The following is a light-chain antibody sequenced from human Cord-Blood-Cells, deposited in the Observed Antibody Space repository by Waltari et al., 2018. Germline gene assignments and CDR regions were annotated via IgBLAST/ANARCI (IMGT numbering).Light chain of an antibody. Sequence: CKSSQSVLYSSNNKNYLAWYQQKPGQPPKLLIYWASTRESGVPDRFSGSGSGTDFTLTISSMQAEDVAVYYCQQYYSTPLTFGGGTKVEIK. CDR1: QSVLYSSNNKNY. CDR3: QQYYSTPLT. CDR2: WAS. V-gene: IGKV4-1*01. J-gene: IGKJ4*01.